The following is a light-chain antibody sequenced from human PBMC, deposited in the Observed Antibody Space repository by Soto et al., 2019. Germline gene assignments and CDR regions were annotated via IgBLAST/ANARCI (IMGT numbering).Light chain of an antibody. Sequence: QSALTQPASVSGSPGQSITISCTGTSSDVGFYDRVSWIQQHPDKTPKLMIYEVTNRPSGVSSRFSGSKSGNTASLTISGLQAEDEADYYCTSLTSSGTWVFGGGTRSPS. J-gene: IGLJ3*02. V-gene: IGLV2-14*01. CDR3: TSLTSSGTWV. CDR2: EVT. CDR1: SSDVGFYDR.